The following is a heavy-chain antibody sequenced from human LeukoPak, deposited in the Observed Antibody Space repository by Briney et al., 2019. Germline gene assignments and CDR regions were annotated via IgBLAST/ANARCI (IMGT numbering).Heavy chain of an antibody. CDR3: ARDSTWRGQFDP. Sequence: SETLSLTCTVSGGSISSYYWSWIRQPPGKGLEWIGYIYYSGSTNYNPSLKSRVTISVDTSKNQFSLKLSSVTAADTAVYYCARDSTWRGQFDPWGQGTLVTVSS. D-gene: IGHD1-1*01. CDR1: GGSISSYY. CDR2: IYYSGST. V-gene: IGHV4-59*12. J-gene: IGHJ5*02.